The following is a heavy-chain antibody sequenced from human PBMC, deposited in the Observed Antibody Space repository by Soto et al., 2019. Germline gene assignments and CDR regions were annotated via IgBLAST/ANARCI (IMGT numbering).Heavy chain of an antibody. CDR3: ARDMGLDKKREYYYGSGSYRYPIDY. CDR1: GFTFSSYA. CDR2: ISYDGSNK. V-gene: IGHV3-30-3*01. J-gene: IGHJ4*02. D-gene: IGHD3-10*01. Sequence: GGSLRLSCAASGFTFSSYAMHWVRQAPGKGLEWVAVISYDGSNKYYADSVKGRFTISRDNSKNTLYLQMNSLRAEDTAVYYCARDMGLDKKREYYYGSGSYRYPIDYWGQGTLVTVSS.